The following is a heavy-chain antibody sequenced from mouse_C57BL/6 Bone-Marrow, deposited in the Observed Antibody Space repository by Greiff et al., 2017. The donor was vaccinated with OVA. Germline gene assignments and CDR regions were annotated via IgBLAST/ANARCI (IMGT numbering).Heavy chain of an antibody. CDR1: GFNIKDDY. Sequence: VQLQQSGAELVRPGASVKLSCTASGFNIKDDYMHWVKQRPEQGLEWIGWIDPENGDTEYASKFQGKATITADTSSNTAYLQLSSLTSEDTAVYYCTPYSCSSHWYFAVGGTGTPVTVSS. J-gene: IGHJ1*03. D-gene: IGHD1-1*01. CDR2: IDPENGDT. CDR3: TPYSCSSHWYFAV. V-gene: IGHV14-4*01.